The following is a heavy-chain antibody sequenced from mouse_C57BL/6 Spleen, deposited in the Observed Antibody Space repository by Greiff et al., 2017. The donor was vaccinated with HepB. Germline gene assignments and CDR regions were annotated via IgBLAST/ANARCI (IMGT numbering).Heavy chain of an antibody. CDR3: AGLEMVTTGYFDV. Sequence: EVKVVESGPGLAKPSQTLSLTCSVTGYSITSDYWNWIRKFPGNKLEYMGYISYSGSTYYNPSLKSRISITRDTSKNQYYLQLNSVTTEDTATYYCAGLEMVTTGYFDVWGTGTTVTVSS. D-gene: IGHD2-2*01. CDR1: GYSITSDY. J-gene: IGHJ1*03. CDR2: ISYSGST. V-gene: IGHV3-8*01.